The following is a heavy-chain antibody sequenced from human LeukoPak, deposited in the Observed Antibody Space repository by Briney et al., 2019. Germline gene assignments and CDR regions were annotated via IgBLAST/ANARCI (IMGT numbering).Heavy chain of an antibody. Sequence: GGSLRLSCAASGSTFSSYGMGCVHQPPGKGLEWVAFITSNADRTSYADSVEGPFTISRDNPRNTLYMQMNSLRDEETALYFCAIMHGYYDGRGYWVQWGQGTLVTVSS. V-gene: IGHV3-23*01. CDR3: AIMHGYYDGRGYWVQ. D-gene: IGHD3-22*01. J-gene: IGHJ1*01. CDR2: ITSNADRT. CDR1: GSTFSSYG.